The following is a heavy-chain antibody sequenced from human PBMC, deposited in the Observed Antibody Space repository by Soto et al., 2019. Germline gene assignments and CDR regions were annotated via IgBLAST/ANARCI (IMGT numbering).Heavy chain of an antibody. CDR3: ARGAPGIAVV. V-gene: IGHV4-61*08. J-gene: IGHJ4*02. CDR1: GGSISSGDYC. Sequence: SETLSLTCTVSGGSISSGDYCWSWIRQPPGKGLEWIGYIYYSGSTNYNPSLKSRVTISVDTSKNQFSLKLSSVTAADTAVYYCARGAPGIAVVWGQGTLVTVSS. CDR2: IYYSGST. D-gene: IGHD6-19*01.